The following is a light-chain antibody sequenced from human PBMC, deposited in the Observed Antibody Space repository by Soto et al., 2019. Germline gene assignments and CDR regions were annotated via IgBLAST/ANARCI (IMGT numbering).Light chain of an antibody. CDR3: MQALQTPYT. CDR1: QRLLHSNGNIF. Sequence: VMTQSPPSLTVTPGEPASISCSSSQRLLHSNGNIFLDWYLQKPGQSPQLLIYLGFNRASGVTDRVSGSGAGTDFTLKISRVEAEDAGVYYCMQALQTPYTFGQGTKLEIK. V-gene: IGKV2-28*01. J-gene: IGKJ2*01. CDR2: LGF.